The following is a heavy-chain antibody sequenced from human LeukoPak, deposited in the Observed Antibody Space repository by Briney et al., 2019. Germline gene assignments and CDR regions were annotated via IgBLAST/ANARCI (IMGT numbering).Heavy chain of an antibody. CDR1: GYTFSSNW. CDR2: IYPLDSDT. D-gene: IGHD1-7*01. V-gene: IGHV5-51*01. J-gene: IGHJ2*01. CDR3: ARVNFVDWYFDL. Sequence: GESLKISCQASGYTFSSNWIAWLRQMPGKGLKWLGVIYPLDSDTKYSPSFEGHVTISADTSIKAAYLQWSSLKASDTAIYYCARVNFVDWYFDLWGRGTLVSVSS.